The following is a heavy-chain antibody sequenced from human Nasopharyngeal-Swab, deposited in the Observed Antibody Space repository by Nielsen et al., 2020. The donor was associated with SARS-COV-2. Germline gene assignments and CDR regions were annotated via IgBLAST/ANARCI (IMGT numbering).Heavy chain of an antibody. V-gene: IGHV1-69*01. J-gene: IGHJ4*02. Sequence: WVRQAPGQGLEWLGGVIPLSGSPRYAQKFQGRVAISADGSTSTVFLELTSLTSDDTAIYYCARESATTCHAWGYWGRGTLVTVSS. CDR3: ARESATTCHAWGY. D-gene: IGHD1-1*01. CDR2: VIPLSGSP.